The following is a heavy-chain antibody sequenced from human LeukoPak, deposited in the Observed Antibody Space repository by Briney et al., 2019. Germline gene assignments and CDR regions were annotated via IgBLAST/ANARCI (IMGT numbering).Heavy chain of an antibody. D-gene: IGHD2-2*01. CDR1: GYTFSSYG. CDR3: ARASGSYCSSTSCNDAFDI. Sequence: ASVKVSCKASGYTFSSYGITWVRQAPGQGLEGMGWISAYNGNTNYAQNLQGRVTMTTDTSTGTAYLELSGLSSDDTAVYYCARASGSYCSSTSCNDAFDIWGQGTMVTVSS. V-gene: IGHV1-18*01. J-gene: IGHJ3*02. CDR2: ISAYNGNT.